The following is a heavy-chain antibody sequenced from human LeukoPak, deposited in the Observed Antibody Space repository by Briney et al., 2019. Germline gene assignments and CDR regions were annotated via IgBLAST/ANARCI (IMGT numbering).Heavy chain of an antibody. CDR2: IFYSGST. CDR3: ARVVYAFHYYMDV. V-gene: IGHV4-39*07. Sequence: PSESLSLTCTVSGDSISSSSYYWGWIRQPPGKGLEWIGSIFYSGSTYYNPSLKSRVTISVDTSKSQFSLQLTSVTAADTAVYFCARVVYAFHYYMDVWGKGTTVTVSS. J-gene: IGHJ6*03. CDR1: GDSISSSSYY. D-gene: IGHD2-8*02.